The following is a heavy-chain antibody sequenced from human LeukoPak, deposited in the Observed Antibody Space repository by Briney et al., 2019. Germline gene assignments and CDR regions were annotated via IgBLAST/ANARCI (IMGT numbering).Heavy chain of an antibody. CDR2: IIGGGTSQ. J-gene: IGHJ4*02. CDR1: GITFGSFA. V-gene: IGHV3-23*01. CDR3: AMHPGPYGANPFNF. Sequence: PGGSLRLSCAAYGITFGSFAFSWVRQPPGQGLEWVSTIIGGGTSQFYADSVKGRFTVSRDNSQSSLFLHMSNLRAEDTAVYYCAMHPGPYGANPFNFWGQGTLVTVAS. D-gene: IGHD4-23*01.